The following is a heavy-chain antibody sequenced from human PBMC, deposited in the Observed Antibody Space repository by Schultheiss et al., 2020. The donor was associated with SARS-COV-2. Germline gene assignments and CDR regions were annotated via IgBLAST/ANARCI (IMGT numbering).Heavy chain of an antibody. CDR1: GFTFSTNA. D-gene: IGHD6-19*01. V-gene: IGHV3-33*06. J-gene: IGHJ6*02. Sequence: GESLKISCAASGFTFSTNAMHWVRQAPGKGLEWVALIWYDGSNKYYADSVKGRFTISRDNSKNTLYLQMNSLRAEDTAVYYCAKLAAAGTYYYYGMDVWGQGTTVTVSS. CDR3: AKLAAAGTYYYYGMDV. CDR2: IWYDGSNK.